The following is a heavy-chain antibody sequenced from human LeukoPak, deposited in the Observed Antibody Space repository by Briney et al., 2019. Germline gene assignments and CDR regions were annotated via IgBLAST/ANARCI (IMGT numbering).Heavy chain of an antibody. CDR2: ISAYNGNT. V-gene: IGHV1-18*01. J-gene: IGHJ4*02. CDR3: ATGPFFLYSSNDY. D-gene: IGHD6-13*01. CDR1: GYTFTSYG. Sequence: ASVKVSCKASGYTFTSYGISWVRQAPGQGLEWMGWISAYNGNTNYAQKLQGRVTMTEDTSTDTAYMELSSLRSEDTAVYYCATGPFFLYSSNDYWGQGTLVTVSS.